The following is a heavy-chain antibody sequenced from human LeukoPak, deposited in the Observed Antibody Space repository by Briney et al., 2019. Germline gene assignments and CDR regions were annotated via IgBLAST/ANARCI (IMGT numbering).Heavy chain of an antibody. Sequence: SETLSLTCTVSGGSISSSSYYWGWIRQPPGKGLEWIGSIYYSGSTNYNPSLKSRVTISVDTSKNQFSLKLSSVTAADTAVYYCARGGDFWSGDLDYWGQGTLVTVSS. J-gene: IGHJ4*02. D-gene: IGHD3-3*01. CDR2: IYYSGST. CDR3: ARGGDFWSGDLDY. V-gene: IGHV4-39*07. CDR1: GGSISSSSYY.